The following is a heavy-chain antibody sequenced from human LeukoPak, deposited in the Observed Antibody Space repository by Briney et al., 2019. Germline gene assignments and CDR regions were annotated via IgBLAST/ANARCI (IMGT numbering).Heavy chain of an antibody. Sequence: PSETLSLTCTVSGGSISSSSYYWGWIRQPPGKGLEWIGSIYYSGSTYYNPSLKSRVTISVDTSKNQFSLKLSSVTAADTAVYYCARQRLTYYDILTSYPRGGFDPWGQGTLVTVSS. CDR2: IYYSGST. CDR3: ARQRLTYYDILTSYPRGGFDP. J-gene: IGHJ5*02. D-gene: IGHD3-9*01. V-gene: IGHV4-39*01. CDR1: GGSISSSSYY.